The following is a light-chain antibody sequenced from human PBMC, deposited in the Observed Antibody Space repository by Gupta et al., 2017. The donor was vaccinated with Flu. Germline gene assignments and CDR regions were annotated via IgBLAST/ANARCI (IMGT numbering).Light chain of an antibody. CDR3: QQVRYWPFT. J-gene: IGKJ5*01. CDR1: QRIGID. CDR2: DAS. V-gene: IGKV3-11*01. Sequence: ASQRIGIDLAWYQQKPGQAPRPLIYDASCRTTGVPARFSGGGSGTEFTLTISSLQPEDFAVYCCQQVRYWPFTFGQGTQLDIK.